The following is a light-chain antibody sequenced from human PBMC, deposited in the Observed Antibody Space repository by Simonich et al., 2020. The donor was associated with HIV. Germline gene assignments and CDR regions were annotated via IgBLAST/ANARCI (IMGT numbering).Light chain of an antibody. CDR1: QIVLYSSNNKNY. Sequence: DIVMTQSQDSLAVSLGERATINCKSSQIVLYSSNNKNYLAWYHQTHGQPPKLLISWASTRHSGVPDRFSGSGSGTDFTLTISSLQAEDVAVYYCQHYYNSPLTFGGGTKVEIK. V-gene: IGKV4-1*01. J-gene: IGKJ4*01. CDR2: WAS. CDR3: QHYYNSPLT.